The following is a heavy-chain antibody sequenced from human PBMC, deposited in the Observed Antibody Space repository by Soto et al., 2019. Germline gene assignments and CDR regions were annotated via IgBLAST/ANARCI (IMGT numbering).Heavy chain of an antibody. D-gene: IGHD2-15*01. V-gene: IGHV4-59*12. CDR3: ARDAALKWFDP. CDR2: IYYSGST. Sequence: SETLCLTCTVSGGSISSYYWSWIRQPPGKGLEWIGYIYYSGSTNYNPSLKSRVTISVDTSKNQFSLKLSSVTAADTAVYYCARDAALKWFDPWGQGTLVTVSS. J-gene: IGHJ5*02. CDR1: GGSISSYY.